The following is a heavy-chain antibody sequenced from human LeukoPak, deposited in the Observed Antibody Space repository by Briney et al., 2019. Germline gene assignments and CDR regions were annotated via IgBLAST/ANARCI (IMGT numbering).Heavy chain of an antibody. CDR2: ISWNSGSI. CDR1: GLTFDDYT. Sequence: GGSLRLSCAASGLTFDDYTMPWVRQAPGKGLEWVSGISWNSGSIGYADSVKGRFTISRDNAKNSLYLQMNSLRAEDTALYYCAKDITVVPAAMWYWGQGTLVTVSS. V-gene: IGHV3-9*01. D-gene: IGHD2-2*01. J-gene: IGHJ4*02. CDR3: AKDITVVPAAMWY.